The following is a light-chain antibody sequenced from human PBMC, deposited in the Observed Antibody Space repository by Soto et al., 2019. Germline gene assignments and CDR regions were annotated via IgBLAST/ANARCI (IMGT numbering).Light chain of an antibody. V-gene: IGLV3-21*04. Sequence: SYELTQPPSVSVAPGKTARITCGGNNIGSKSVHWYQQKPGQAPVLVIYYDNDRPSGITERFTGSNSGNTDTLTISRVEAGDEADYYCKVWDSSSDHVVFGGGTKLTV. J-gene: IGLJ2*01. CDR1: NIGSKS. CDR3: KVWDSSSDHVV. CDR2: YDN.